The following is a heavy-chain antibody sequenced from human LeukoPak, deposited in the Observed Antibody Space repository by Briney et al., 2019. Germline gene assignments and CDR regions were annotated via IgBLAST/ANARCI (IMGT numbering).Heavy chain of an antibody. CDR1: GFTFSSYA. Sequence: GGSLRLSCAASGFTFSSYAMSWVRQAPGKGLEWVSSISGSAGSTHYADSVKGRFTISRDNSKNTLLLQINSLRAEDTAVYYCAKDSGSYRVFDYWGQGTLVTVSS. V-gene: IGHV3-23*01. CDR2: ISGSAGST. CDR3: AKDSGSYRVFDY. J-gene: IGHJ4*02. D-gene: IGHD1-26*01.